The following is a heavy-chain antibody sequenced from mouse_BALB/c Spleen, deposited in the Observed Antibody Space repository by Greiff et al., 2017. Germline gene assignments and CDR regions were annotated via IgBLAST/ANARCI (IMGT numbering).Heavy chain of an antibody. Sequence: EVHLVESGPGLVKPSQSLSLTCSVTGYSITSGYYWNWIRQFPGNKLEWMGYISYDGSNNYNPSLKNRISITRDTSKNQFFLKLNSVTTEDTATYYCARAYYRYDGIAYWGQGTLVTVSA. CDR1: GYSITSGYY. J-gene: IGHJ3*01. CDR2: ISYDGSN. D-gene: IGHD2-14*01. V-gene: IGHV3-6*02. CDR3: ARAYYRYDGIAY.